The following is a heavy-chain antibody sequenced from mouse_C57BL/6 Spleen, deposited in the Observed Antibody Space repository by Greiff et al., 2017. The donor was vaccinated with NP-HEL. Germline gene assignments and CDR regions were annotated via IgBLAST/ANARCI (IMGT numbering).Heavy chain of an antibody. CDR3: ARDYLRPFAY. CDR2: ISDGGSYT. Sequence: EVQLVESGGGLVKPGGSLKLSCAASGFTFSSYAMSWVRQTPEKRLEWVATISDGGSYTYYPDNVKGRFTISRDNAKNNLYLQMSHLKSEDTAMYYYARDYLRPFAYWGQGTLVTVSA. V-gene: IGHV5-4*01. D-gene: IGHD3-2*02. J-gene: IGHJ3*01. CDR1: GFTFSSYA.